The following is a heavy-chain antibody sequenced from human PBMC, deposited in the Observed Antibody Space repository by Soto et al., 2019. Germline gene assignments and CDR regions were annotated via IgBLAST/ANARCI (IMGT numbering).Heavy chain of an antibody. D-gene: IGHD1-26*01. CDR2: IYPGDSHA. CDR1: GYSFTNYW. CDR3: ARQYSGGPNDPFDV. J-gene: IGHJ3*01. V-gene: IGHV5-51*01. Sequence: GESLKISCNGSGYSFTNYWIGWVRQMPGKGLEWMGIIYPGDSHAIYSPSFQGQVTMSADKSISTAYLQWSSLKASDTAMYYCARQYSGGPNDPFDVWGQGTMVTVSS.